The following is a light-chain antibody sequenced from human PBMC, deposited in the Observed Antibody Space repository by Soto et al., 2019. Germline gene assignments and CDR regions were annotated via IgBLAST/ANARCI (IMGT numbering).Light chain of an antibody. CDR3: HTYNNYSPHT. Sequence: DIQMTQSPSTLSASVGDRITITCRASQSVSRRLAWYQQKPGKAPKLLIYDASSLESGVPSRFSGRGSGTEFTLTISSLQPDDCSTYYCHTYNNYSPHTFGQGTKLEIK. CDR1: QSVSRR. CDR2: DAS. J-gene: IGKJ2*01. V-gene: IGKV1-5*01.